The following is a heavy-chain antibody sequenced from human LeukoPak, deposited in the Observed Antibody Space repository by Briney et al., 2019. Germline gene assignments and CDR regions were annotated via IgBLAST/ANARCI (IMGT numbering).Heavy chain of an antibody. CDR3: ARGLSPYYYYYMDV. Sequence: GGSLRLSCAASGFTFSSYGMHWVRQAPGKGLEWVAFIRYDGSNKYYADSVKGRFTISRDNSKNTLYLQMNSLRAEDTAVYYCARGLSPYYYYYMDVWGKGTTVTVSS. CDR2: IRYDGSNK. V-gene: IGHV3-30*02. J-gene: IGHJ6*03. CDR1: GFTFSSYG.